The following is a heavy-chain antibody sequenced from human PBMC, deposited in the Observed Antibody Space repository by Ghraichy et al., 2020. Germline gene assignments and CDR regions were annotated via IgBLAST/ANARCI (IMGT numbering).Heavy chain of an antibody. CDR2: TYYRSKWYN. D-gene: IGHD3-10*01. CDR1: GDSVSSNSAA. CDR3: ARDRALWFGELSPYYFDY. J-gene: IGHJ4*02. Sequence: SQTLSLTCAISGDSVSSNSAAWNWIRQSPSRGLEWLGRTYYRSKWYNDYAVSVKSRITINPDTSKNQFSLQLNSVTPEDTAVYYCARDRALWFGELSPYYFDYWGQGTLVTVSS. V-gene: IGHV6-1*01.